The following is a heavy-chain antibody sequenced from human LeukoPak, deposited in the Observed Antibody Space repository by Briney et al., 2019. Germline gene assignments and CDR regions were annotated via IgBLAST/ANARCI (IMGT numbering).Heavy chain of an antibody. Sequence: SETLSLTCTVSGGSISSYYWSCIRQPPGKGLEWIGYIYYSGSTNYNPSLKSRVTISVDTSKNQFSLKLSSVTAADTAVYYCARVGEIVVVPAANLAFDIWGQGTMVTVSS. J-gene: IGHJ3*02. CDR2: IYYSGST. CDR3: ARVGEIVVVPAANLAFDI. V-gene: IGHV4-59*01. CDR1: GGSISSYY. D-gene: IGHD2-2*01.